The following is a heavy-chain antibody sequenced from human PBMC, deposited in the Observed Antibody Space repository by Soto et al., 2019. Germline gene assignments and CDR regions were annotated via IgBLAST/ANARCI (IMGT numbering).Heavy chain of an antibody. J-gene: IGHJ5*02. CDR2: ISYDGSNK. Sequence: GGSLRLSCAASGFTFSSYGMHWVRQAPGKGLEWVAVISYDGSNKYYADSVKGRFTISRDNSKNTLYLQMNSLRAEDTAVYYCAKEGGVVVVPAGTQNWFDPWGQGTLVTVSS. D-gene: IGHD2-2*01. CDR1: GFTFSSYG. V-gene: IGHV3-30*18. CDR3: AKEGGVVVVPAGTQNWFDP.